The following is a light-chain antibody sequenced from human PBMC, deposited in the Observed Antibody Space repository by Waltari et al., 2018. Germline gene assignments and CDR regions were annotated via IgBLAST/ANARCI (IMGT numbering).Light chain of an antibody. CDR1: TSNIGRNY. Sequence: QSVMTQPPSASGTPGQTVTISCSGGTSNIGRNYVYWYQQPPGTAPKLIVYRNYQRPSGVPDRFSGSKSGASASLAISGLQSEDEGDYYCATWDDSLTNYVFGTGTKVTV. CDR2: RNY. J-gene: IGLJ1*01. CDR3: ATWDDSLTNYV. V-gene: IGLV1-47*01.